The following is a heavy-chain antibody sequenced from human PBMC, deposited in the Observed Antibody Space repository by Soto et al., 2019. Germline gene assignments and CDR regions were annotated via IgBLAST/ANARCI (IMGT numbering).Heavy chain of an antibody. J-gene: IGHJ5*02. CDR3: ARVGPWVPYYYDSSPYTFENWFDP. V-gene: IGHV4-38-2*01. D-gene: IGHD3-22*01. CDR2: IYHGGST. CDR1: GYSISSGYY. Sequence: SETLSLTCAVSGYSISSGYYWCWLRQPPGKGLEWMGSIYHGGSTYYNPSLNSRVTLSIDMTNNHVSLILNSVTAADTAVYYCARVGPWVPYYYDSSPYTFENWFDPWGQGTLVTVSS.